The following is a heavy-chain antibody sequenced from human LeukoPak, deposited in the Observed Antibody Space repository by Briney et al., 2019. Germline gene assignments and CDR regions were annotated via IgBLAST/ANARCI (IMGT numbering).Heavy chain of an antibody. Sequence: PSETLSLTCAVYGESFSDYYWSWIRQPPGKGLEWIGEINHSGSTNYNPSLKSRITISVDTSKNQFSLKPSSVTAADTAMYYCARGREGYYDGSGYFLGTAHAFDYWGQGIPVTVSS. J-gene: IGHJ4*02. D-gene: IGHD3-22*01. CDR1: GESFSDYY. CDR2: INHSGST. CDR3: ARGREGYYDGSGYFLGTAHAFDY. V-gene: IGHV4-34*01.